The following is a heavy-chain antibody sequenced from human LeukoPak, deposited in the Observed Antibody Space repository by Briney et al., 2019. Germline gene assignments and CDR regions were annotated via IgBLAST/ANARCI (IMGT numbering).Heavy chain of an antibody. CDR2: ISAYNGNT. CDR3: ARDRLYDWYFDL. D-gene: IGHD2/OR15-2a*01. J-gene: IGHJ2*01. V-gene: IGHV1-18*01. CDR1: GYTFTSYG. Sequence: ASVKVSCKASGYTFTSYGISWVRQAPGQGLEWMGWISAYNGNTNYAQKLQGRVTMTTDASTSTAYMELRSLRSDDTAVYYCARDRLYDWYFDLWGRGTLVTVSS.